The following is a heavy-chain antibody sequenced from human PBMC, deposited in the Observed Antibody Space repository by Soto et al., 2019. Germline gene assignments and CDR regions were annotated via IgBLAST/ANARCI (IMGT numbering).Heavy chain of an antibody. CDR1: GGSISSAAYY. CDR2: ISHSGST. D-gene: IGHD5-18*01. Sequence: QVQLQESGPGLVKPSQTLSLSCTVSGGSISSAAYYWGWIRQHPGKGLEWIGYISHSGSTYFTPSLKIRVMISSDTSKNQFSLKLTSVTAADTAVYYCAREYTYGSNFFDCWGQGALVTVPS. J-gene: IGHJ4*02. V-gene: IGHV4-31*03. CDR3: AREYTYGSNFFDC.